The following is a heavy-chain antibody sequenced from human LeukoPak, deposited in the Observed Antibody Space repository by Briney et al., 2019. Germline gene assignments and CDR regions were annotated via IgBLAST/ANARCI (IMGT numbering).Heavy chain of an antibody. V-gene: IGHV3-23*01. D-gene: IGHD3-22*01. CDR3: ARADYYDRSLPFGY. J-gene: IGHJ4*02. Sequence: GGSLRLSCAASGYTFSTYVMNWFRQAPGKGLEWVSPISVGAEYIFCADSVKGRFTISRDTAKNTLYLQMSSQRAEDTAVYYCARADYYDRSLPFGYWGQGTLVTVSS. CDR2: ISVGAEYI. CDR1: GYTFSTYV.